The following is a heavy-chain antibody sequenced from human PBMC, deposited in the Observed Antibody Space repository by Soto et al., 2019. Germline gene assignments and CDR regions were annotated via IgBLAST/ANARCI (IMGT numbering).Heavy chain of an antibody. CDR1: GGSFSGYY. Sequence: QVQLQQWGAGVLKPSETLSLTCAVYGGSFSGYYWSWIRQPPGKGLEWIGEINHSGSTNYNPSLKSRVTISVDTSKNQFSLKLSSVTAADTAVYYCARGLPYYFDYWGQGTLVTVSS. CDR2: INHSGST. J-gene: IGHJ4*02. CDR3: ARGLPYYFDY. V-gene: IGHV4-34*01.